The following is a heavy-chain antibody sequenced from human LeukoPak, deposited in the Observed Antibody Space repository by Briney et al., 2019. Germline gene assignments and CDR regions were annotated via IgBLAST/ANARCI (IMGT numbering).Heavy chain of an antibody. CDR3: AKDFTDEMTGYGYGYFVD. J-gene: IGHJ4*02. Sequence: SGGSLRLSCAASGFTFSSYAMSWVRQAPGKGLEWVSAISGSGGSTYYADSVKGRFTISRDNSKNTLYLQMNSLRAEDTAVYYCAKDFTDEMTGYGYGYFVDWGRGTLVTVSS. CDR1: GFTFSSYA. V-gene: IGHV3-23*01. D-gene: IGHD5-18*01. CDR2: ISGSGGST.